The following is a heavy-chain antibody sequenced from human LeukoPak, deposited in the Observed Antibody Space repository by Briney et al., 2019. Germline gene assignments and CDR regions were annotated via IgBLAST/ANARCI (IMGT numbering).Heavy chain of an antibody. CDR3: ARGPPNTVTTSWCFDL. V-gene: IGHV3-7*01. D-gene: IGHD4-17*01. CDR2: IKQDGNEK. CDR1: GFSFSGYW. Sequence: PGGSLRLSCVASGFSFSGYWMTWVRQAPGKGLEWVANIKQDGNEKYFVDSVKGRFTISRDNAKNSLYLQMSSLRADDTAVYYCARGPPNTVTTSWCFDLWGRGTLVTVSS. J-gene: IGHJ2*01.